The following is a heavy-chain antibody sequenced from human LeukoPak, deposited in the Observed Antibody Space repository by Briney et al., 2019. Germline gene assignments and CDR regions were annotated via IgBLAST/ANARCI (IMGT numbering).Heavy chain of an antibody. D-gene: IGHD6-6*01. J-gene: IGHJ6*03. CDR3: ARAAAARLYYYYMDV. Sequence: GGSLRLSCAASGFTFSSYAMHWVRQAPGKGLEYVSAISSNGGSTYYANSVKGRFTISRDNSKNTLYLQMGSLRAEDMAVYYCARAAAARLYYYYMDVWGKGTTVTVSS. CDR1: GFTFSSYA. V-gene: IGHV3-64*01. CDR2: ISSNGGST.